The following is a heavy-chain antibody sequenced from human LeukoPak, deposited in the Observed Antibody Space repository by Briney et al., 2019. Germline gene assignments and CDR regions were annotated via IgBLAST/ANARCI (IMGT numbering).Heavy chain of an antibody. CDR3: ARRRLASGLDP. CDR2: IIPMFGTA. J-gene: IGHJ5*02. CDR1: GGTFSSYA. V-gene: IGHV1-69*05. D-gene: IGHD3-3*02. Sequence: PLASVKVSWKASGGTFSSYAISWVRQAPGQGLEWMGGIIPMFGTANYAQKFQGRVTITTGESTSTAYMELSSLRSEDTAVYYCARRRLASGLDPWGQGTQVTVSS.